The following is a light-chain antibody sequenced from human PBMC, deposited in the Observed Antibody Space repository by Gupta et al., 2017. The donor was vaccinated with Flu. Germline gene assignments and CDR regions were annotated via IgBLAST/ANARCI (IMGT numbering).Light chain of an antibody. V-gene: IGLV2-11*03. Sequence: VTLSCTGTSNDIGTYNYVSWYQQHPGQAPKLMIYDVSQRPSGVPDRFSGSKSGNTASLTISGLQAEDEADYYCCSYAGTHTVVVFGGGTKLTVL. CDR3: CSYAGTHTVVV. J-gene: IGLJ3*02. CDR2: DVS. CDR1: SNDIGTYNY.